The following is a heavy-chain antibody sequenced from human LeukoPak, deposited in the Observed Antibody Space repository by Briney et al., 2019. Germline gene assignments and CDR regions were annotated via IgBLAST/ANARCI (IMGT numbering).Heavy chain of an antibody. V-gene: IGHV3-53*01. CDR3: ASGDGYLQPY. CDR2: IHYDGKI. Sequence: GGSLRLSCAASGFSVSGKFMSWVRQAPGKGLEWVSIIHYDGKIRYAGSVGGRFTIYRDDSENTLFLQMNSLRVDDTAVYFCASGDGYLQPYWGQGTLVTVSS. J-gene: IGHJ4*02. CDR1: GFSVSGKF. D-gene: IGHD2-21*01.